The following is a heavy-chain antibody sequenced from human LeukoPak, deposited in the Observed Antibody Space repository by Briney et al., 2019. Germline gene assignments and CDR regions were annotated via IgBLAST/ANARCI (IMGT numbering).Heavy chain of an antibody. D-gene: IGHD1-26*01. CDR2: IYYSGST. J-gene: IGHJ4*02. CDR1: GGSISSYY. Sequence: PSETLSLTCTVSGGSISSYYWSWIRQPPGKGLEWIGYIYYSGSTNYNPSLKSRVTISVDTSKNQFSLELSSVTAADTAVYYCARIPMYSGSYYFDYWGQGTLVTVSS. CDR3: ARIPMYSGSYYFDY. V-gene: IGHV4-59*08.